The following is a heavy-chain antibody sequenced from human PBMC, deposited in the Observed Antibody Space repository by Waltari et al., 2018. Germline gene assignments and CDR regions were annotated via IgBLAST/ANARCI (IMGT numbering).Heavy chain of an antibody. CDR1: GFTFTSSA. D-gene: IGHD3-22*01. CDR3: AAALDYYESSGYYYVRAFDI. Sequence: QMQLVQSGPEVKKPGTSVKVSYKASGFTFTSSAMQWVRQARGQRLEGKGLIVGGSGNTNDAQKFQERVIITRDMSTSTAYMELSSLRSEDTAVYYCAAALDYYESSGYYYVRAFDIWGQGTMVTVSS. CDR2: IVGGSGNT. V-gene: IGHV1-58*02. J-gene: IGHJ3*02.